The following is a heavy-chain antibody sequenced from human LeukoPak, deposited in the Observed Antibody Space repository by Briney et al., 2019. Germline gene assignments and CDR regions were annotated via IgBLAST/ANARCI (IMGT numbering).Heavy chain of an antibody. Sequence: ASVKVSCKASGYTFTGYYMHWVRQAPGQGPDRMGWINLKSGGTNYAQKFQGRVNMTRDTSIRTAYMELSRLRSEDTAVYYCARSPHILTGENFDYWGQGTLVTVSS. D-gene: IGHD3-9*01. CDR3: ARSPHILTGENFDY. V-gene: IGHV1-2*02. J-gene: IGHJ4*02. CDR2: INLKSGGT. CDR1: GYTFTGYY.